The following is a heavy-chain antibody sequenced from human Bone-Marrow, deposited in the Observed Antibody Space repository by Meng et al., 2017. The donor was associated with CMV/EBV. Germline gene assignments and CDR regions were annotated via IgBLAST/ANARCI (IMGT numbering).Heavy chain of an antibody. D-gene: IGHD2-2*03. CDR3: ATDDGSY. V-gene: IGHV3-30*02. CDR1: GFTFSSYS. J-gene: IGHJ4*02. CDR2: IRYDGSNK. Sequence: GESLKISCAASGFTFSSYSMNWVRQAPGKGLEWVAFIRYDGSNKYYADSVKGRFTISRDNSKNTLYLQMNSLRAEDTSVYYCATDDGSYWGQGTLVTVYS.